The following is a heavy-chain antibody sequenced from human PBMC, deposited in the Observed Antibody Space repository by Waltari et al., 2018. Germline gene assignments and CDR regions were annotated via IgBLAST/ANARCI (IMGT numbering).Heavy chain of an antibody. CDR1: GGTFSSYA. V-gene: IGHV1-69*01. J-gene: IGHJ4*02. D-gene: IGHD3-10*01. Sequence: QVQLVQSGAEVKKPGSSVKVSCTASGGTFSSYAISWVRQAPGQGLEWMGGIIPIVGTANDAHKFQGRVTIAADESTSTAYMELGSLRSEDTAVYYCARENNQHYGGTFDYWGQGTLVTVSS. CDR2: IIPIVGTA. CDR3: ARENNQHYGGTFDY.